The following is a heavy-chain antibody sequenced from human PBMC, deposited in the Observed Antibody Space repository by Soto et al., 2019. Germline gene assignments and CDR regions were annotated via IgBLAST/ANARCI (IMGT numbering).Heavy chain of an antibody. Sequence: ASVKVSCKASGYTFTSYYMHWVRQAPGQGLEWMGINNPSGGSTSYAQKFQGRVTMTRGTSTSTVYMELSSLKSEDTAVYYCARDLTQRWLQFDYWGQGTLVTVSS. V-gene: IGHV1-46*01. D-gene: IGHD5-12*01. CDR1: GYTFTSYY. J-gene: IGHJ4*02. CDR3: ARDLTQRWLQFDY. CDR2: NNPSGGST.